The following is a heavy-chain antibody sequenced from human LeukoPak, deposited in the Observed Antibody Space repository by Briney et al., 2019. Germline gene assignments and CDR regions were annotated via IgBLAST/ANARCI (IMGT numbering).Heavy chain of an antibody. D-gene: IGHD6-13*01. Sequence: ASVKVSFKASGGTFSSYAISWVRQAPGQGLEWMGGIIPIFGTANYAQKFQGRVTITADESTSTAYMELSSLRSEDTSVYYCARYLEMGQQLPYDAFDIWGQGTMVTVSS. J-gene: IGHJ3*02. CDR3: ARYLEMGQQLPYDAFDI. CDR1: GGTFSSYA. CDR2: IIPIFGTA. V-gene: IGHV1-69*01.